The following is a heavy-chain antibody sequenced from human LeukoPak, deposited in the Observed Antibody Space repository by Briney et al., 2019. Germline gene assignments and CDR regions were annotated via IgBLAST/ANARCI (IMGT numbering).Heavy chain of an antibody. Sequence: GGSLRLSCAASGFTFSDYYMSWIRQAPGKGLEWVSYISSSGSTIYYADSVKGRFTISRDNAKNSLYLQMNSLRAEDTAVYYCARDRLLYYYDSSGYGIWGQGTMVTVSS. D-gene: IGHD3-22*01. J-gene: IGHJ3*02. CDR1: GFTFSDYY. CDR3: ARDRLLYYYDSSGYGI. CDR2: ISSSGSTI. V-gene: IGHV3-11*04.